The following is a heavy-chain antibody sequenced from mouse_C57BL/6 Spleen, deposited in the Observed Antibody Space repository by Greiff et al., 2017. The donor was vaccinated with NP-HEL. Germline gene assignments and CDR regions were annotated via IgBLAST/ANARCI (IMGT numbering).Heavy chain of an antibody. CDR3: ARGGYDGYYGWFAY. J-gene: IGHJ3*01. CDR2: IYPRSGNT. CDR1: GYTFTSYG. V-gene: IGHV1-81*01. Sequence: VKLMESGAELARPGASVKLSCKASGYTFTSYGISWVKQRTGQGLEWIGEIYPRSGNTYYNEKFKGKATLTADKSSSTAYMELRSLTSEDSAVYFCARGGYDGYYGWFAYWGQGTLVTVSA. D-gene: IGHD2-3*01.